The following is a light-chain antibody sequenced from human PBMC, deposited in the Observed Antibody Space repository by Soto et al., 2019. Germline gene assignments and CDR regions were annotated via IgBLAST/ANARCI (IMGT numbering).Light chain of an antibody. CDR1: SSDVGSYNL. J-gene: IGLJ2*01. V-gene: IGLV2-23*01. CDR3: CSYAGSSTHVV. Sequence: QSVLTQPASVSGSPGQSITISCTGTSSDVGSYNLVSWYQQHPGKAPKLMIYEGSKRPSGVSNRFSGSKSGNTASLTISGLQAEDEADYYCCSYAGSSTHVVFGGGTKLTAL. CDR2: EGS.